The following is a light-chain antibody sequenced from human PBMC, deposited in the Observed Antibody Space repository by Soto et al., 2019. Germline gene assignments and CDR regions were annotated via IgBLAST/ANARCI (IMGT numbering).Light chain of an antibody. CDR1: QSISFW. CDR3: QQYHSGPLT. CDR2: DAS. J-gene: IGKJ4*01. V-gene: IGKV1-5*01. Sequence: DIQMTQSPSTLSASVGDRVTITGRASQSISFWLAWYQQKPGSAPNILIYDASTLVGGVPSRFSGSGSGTEFTLTISNLQPGDFASYYCQQYHSGPLTFGGGTRVEIK.